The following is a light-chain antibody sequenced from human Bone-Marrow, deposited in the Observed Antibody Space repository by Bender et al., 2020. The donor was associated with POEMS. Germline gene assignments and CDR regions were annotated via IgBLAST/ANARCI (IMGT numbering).Light chain of an antibody. CDR3: QSFDTRLSGSRV. CDR1: NSDVGGYNY. Sequence: QSALSQPPSASGSPGQSVTISCTGTNSDVGGYNYVSWYQQHPGKAPKLIIYELNKRPSGVPDRFSASKSGNTASLTVSGLQAEDEADYYCQSFDTRLSGSRVFGGGTKLTVL. V-gene: IGLV2-8*01. J-gene: IGLJ3*02. CDR2: ELN.